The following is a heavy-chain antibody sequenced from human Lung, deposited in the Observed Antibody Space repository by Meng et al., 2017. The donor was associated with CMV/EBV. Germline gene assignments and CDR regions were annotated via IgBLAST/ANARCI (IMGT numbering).Heavy chain of an antibody. CDR1: EFTFSSYR. V-gene: IGHV3-21*01. CDR2: ISSTSAYI. CDR3: ARDIRGSDYYYGMDV. D-gene: IGHD3-10*01. Sequence: GESXKISCAAFEFTFSSYRMNWVRQAPGKGLEWVSFISSTSAYIDYADSVKGRFTISRDNARNSLFLQMNSLRAEDTAVYYCARDIRGSDYYYGMDVWGQGTRVTVSS. J-gene: IGHJ6*02.